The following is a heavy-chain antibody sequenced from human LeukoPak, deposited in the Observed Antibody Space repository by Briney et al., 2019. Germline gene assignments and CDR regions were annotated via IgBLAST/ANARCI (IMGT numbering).Heavy chain of an antibody. CDR1: GGSISSYY. J-gene: IGHJ4*02. CDR2: MYNSGSI. D-gene: IGHD6-6*01. Sequence: SETLSLTCTVSGGSISSYYWSWIRQPPGKGLEWIAYMYNSGSINYDPSLKSRVTISVDTSKNLFSLKLSSLTAADTAVYYCARGYSSPSFHNWGQGTLVTVSS. CDR3: ARGYSSPSFHN. V-gene: IGHV4-59*08.